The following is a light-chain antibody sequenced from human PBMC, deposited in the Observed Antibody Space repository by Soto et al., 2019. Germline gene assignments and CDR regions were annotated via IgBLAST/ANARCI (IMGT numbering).Light chain of an antibody. J-gene: IGKJ5*01. V-gene: IGKV3-20*01. Sequence: EIVLTQSPDTLSLSPGERATLSCRASQSVRSGRLAWYQQKPGQAPRLVIFDASNRASGIPVRFSGSGSGTDFTLTITRLEPEDFAVYYCQEYDDSPPLTFGLGTRLEIK. CDR1: QSVRSGR. CDR3: QEYDDSPPLT. CDR2: DAS.